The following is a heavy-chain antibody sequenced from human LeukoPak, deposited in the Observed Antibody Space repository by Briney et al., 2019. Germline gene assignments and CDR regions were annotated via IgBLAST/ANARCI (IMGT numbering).Heavy chain of an antibody. J-gene: IGHJ6*03. D-gene: IGHD2-2*01. CDR1: GGTFSSYA. CDR3: ALERPGYCSSTSCPPDYYYYMDV. CDR2: IIPIFGTA. V-gene: IGHV1-69*05. Sequence: GASVKVSFKASGGTFSSYAISWVRQAPGQGLEWMGGIIPIFGTANYAQKFQGRVTITTDEYTSTAYMELSRLRSEDTAVYYCALERPGYCSSTSCPPDYYYYMDVWGKGTTVTVPS.